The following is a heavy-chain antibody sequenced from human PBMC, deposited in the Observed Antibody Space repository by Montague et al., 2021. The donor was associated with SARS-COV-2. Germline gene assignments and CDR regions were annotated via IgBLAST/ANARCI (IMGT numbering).Heavy chain of an antibody. CDR2: IYHTGST. CDR3: ATSAVHNYFLDS. D-gene: IGHD5-24*01. J-gene: IGHJ4*02. Sequence: SETLSLTCAVSGYSISSSNWWGWIRQAPGRGLVWFGYIYHTGSTHYNPPLKSRVTMSVDKSNNHFSLQLSSVTAVDTAVYYCATSAVHNYFLDSWGQGTPVTVSS. CDR1: GYSISSSNW. V-gene: IGHV4-28*01.